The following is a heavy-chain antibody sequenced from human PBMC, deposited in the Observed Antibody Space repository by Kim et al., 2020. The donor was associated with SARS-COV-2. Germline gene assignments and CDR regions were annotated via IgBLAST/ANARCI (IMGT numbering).Heavy chain of an antibody. V-gene: IGHV4-61*02. D-gene: IGHD6-6*01. Sequence: SETLSLTCTVSGGSISSGSYYWSGIRQPAGKGLEWIGRIYTSGSTNYNPSLKSRVTISVDTSKNQFSLKLSSVTAADTAVYYCARGSIASLPRGDYYYYYGMDVWGQGTTVTVSS. CDR1: GGSISSGSYY. J-gene: IGHJ6*02. CDR3: ARGSIASLPRGDYYYYYGMDV. CDR2: IYTSGST.